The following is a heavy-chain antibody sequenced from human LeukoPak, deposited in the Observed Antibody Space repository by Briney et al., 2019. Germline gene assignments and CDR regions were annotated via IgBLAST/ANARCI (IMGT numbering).Heavy chain of an antibody. V-gene: IGHV4-39*06. Sequence: PSETLSLTCTVSGGSISSSSYYWGWIRQPPGKGLEWIGSIYYSGCTYYNPSLKSRVTISVDTSKNQFPLKLSSVTAADTAVYYCASGYCGGACQLGGVDMWGQGTMVTVSS. CDR2: IYYSGCT. D-gene: IGHD2-21*02. CDR3: ASGYCGGACQLGGVDM. CDR1: GGSISSSSYY. J-gene: IGHJ3*02.